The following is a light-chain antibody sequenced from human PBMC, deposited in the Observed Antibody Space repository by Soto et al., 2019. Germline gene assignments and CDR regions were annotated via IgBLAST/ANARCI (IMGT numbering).Light chain of an antibody. CDR2: DAS. J-gene: IGKJ5*01. Sequence: DIQRTQSPSSLSASVGDRVTITCQASQDIDNYLNWYQQKPGKAPNLLIYDASNLETGVPSRFSGGGSGTDFIFTITSLQPEDIATYYCQHYDHVQVTFGQGTRLEIK. CDR3: QHYDHVQVT. CDR1: QDIDNY. V-gene: IGKV1-33*01.